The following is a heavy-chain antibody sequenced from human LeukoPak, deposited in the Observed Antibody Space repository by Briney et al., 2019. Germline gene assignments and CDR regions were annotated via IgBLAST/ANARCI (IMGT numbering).Heavy chain of an antibody. Sequence: SETLCLTCTVSGGSFSSSDYYWGWIRQPPGKGLEWIGSIYYSGTTYYNPSLKSRVTISVDTSKKQFSLKLRSVTAADTAVYYCARHEWGITNAFDIWGQGTMVTVSS. CDR1: GGSFSSSDYY. J-gene: IGHJ3*02. CDR3: ARHEWGITNAFDI. V-gene: IGHV4-39*01. D-gene: IGHD1-14*01. CDR2: IYYSGTT.